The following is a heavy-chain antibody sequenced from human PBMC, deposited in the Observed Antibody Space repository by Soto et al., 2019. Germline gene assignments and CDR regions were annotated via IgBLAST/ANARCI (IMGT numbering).Heavy chain of an antibody. CDR1: GFNFRVYW. Sequence: GGFLRLSCSASGFNFRVYWMHWVRQAPGKGLVWVSRISNDGKTATYADSVEGRFTVSRDNANNMVYLQMNSLTAEDTAVYFCARGGSWFDLWGQGTVVTVSS. V-gene: IGHV3-74*03. J-gene: IGHJ5*02. CDR3: ARGGSWFDL. CDR2: ISNDGKTA.